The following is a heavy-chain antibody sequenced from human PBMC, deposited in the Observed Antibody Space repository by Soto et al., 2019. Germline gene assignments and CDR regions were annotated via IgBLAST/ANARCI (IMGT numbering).Heavy chain of an antibody. J-gene: IGHJ6*03. CDR3: ARERTFGDNKHNYMDV. V-gene: IGHV3-33*01. CDR2: IWSDGSNE. Sequence: QVQLVESGGGEVQPGRSLRLSCAASEFTFSRHGMHWVRQAPGKGLQWVGVIWSDGSNEVYADSVKGRFIISRDNSKNILYLQMNSLRAEDTAVYYCARERTFGDNKHNYMDVWGTGITVTVSS. D-gene: IGHD3-10*01. CDR1: EFTFSRHG.